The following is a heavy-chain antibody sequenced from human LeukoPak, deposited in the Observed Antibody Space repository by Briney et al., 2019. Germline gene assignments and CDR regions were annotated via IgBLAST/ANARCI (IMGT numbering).Heavy chain of an antibody. J-gene: IGHJ6*02. Sequence: GESLKISCKGSGYSFTSYWIGWVRQMPGKGLEWMGIIYPGDSDTRYSPSFQGQVTISADKSISTAYLQWSSLKASDTAMYYCATGYCSSTSCYAGLDYYYGMDVWGQGTTVTVSS. V-gene: IGHV5-51*01. D-gene: IGHD2-2*01. CDR1: GYSFTSYW. CDR3: ATGYCSSTSCYAGLDYYYGMDV. CDR2: IYPGDSDT.